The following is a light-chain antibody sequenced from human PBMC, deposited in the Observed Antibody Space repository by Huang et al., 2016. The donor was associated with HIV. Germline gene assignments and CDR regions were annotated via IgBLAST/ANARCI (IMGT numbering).Light chain of an antibody. CDR1: QRISSH. V-gene: IGKV1-39*01. CDR2: SST. CDR3: QQTYSAPVT. Sequence: DIQVTQSPSSLSASVGDRVTITCRTSQRISSHLSWYQQKIGKGPKLLIYSSTVLQSGVPSRFTGSGSVTDFTLTINSLQPEDFATYYCQQTYSAPVTFGGGTRVEIK. J-gene: IGKJ4*01.